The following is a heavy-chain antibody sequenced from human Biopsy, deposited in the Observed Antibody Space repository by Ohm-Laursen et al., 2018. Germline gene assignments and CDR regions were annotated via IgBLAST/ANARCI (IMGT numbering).Heavy chain of an antibody. CDR2: ISYTGGI. CDR3: ARMPHFDY. CDR1: GGSISGYH. D-gene: IGHD2-2*01. V-gene: IGHV4-59*01. J-gene: IGHJ4*02. Sequence: GTLSLTCPVSGGSISGYHWGWIRKSPGKGLEWLAYISYTGGITSNPSLNGRATMSLDTSKNQFSLRLIYVTAADTAVYYCARMPHFDYWGQGILVTVSS.